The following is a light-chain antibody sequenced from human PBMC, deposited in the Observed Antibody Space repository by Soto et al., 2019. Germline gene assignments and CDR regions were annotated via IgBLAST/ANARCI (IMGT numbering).Light chain of an antibody. V-gene: IGKV1-33*01. CDR2: DAS. J-gene: IGKJ1*01. CDR1: QDISNY. CDR3: QQSYSTPRT. Sequence: DIQMTLSPSSLSASVGDRVTITCQASQDISNYLGWYQQKPGKAPKFLIYDASNLETGVPSRFSGGGSGTHFTLTISSLQPEDFATYYCQQSYSTPRTFGQGTKVDIK.